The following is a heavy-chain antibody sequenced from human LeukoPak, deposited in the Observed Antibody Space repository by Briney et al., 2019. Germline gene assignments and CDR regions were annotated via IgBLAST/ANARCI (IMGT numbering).Heavy chain of an antibody. Sequence: GGSLRLSYVASGFTFSNYWMHWVRQPPGKGLVWVSRIYVDGRTANYADSVKGRFTISRDNAKNTVYLEMNSLSVEDTATYYCIRDFRSADLWGQGTLVTVTS. V-gene: IGHV3-74*01. CDR2: IYVDGRTA. CDR1: GFTFSNYW. J-gene: IGHJ5*02. CDR3: IRDFRSADL.